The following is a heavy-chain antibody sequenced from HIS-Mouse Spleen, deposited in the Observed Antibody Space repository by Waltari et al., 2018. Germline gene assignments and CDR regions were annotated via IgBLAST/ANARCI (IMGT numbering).Heavy chain of an antibody. D-gene: IGHD1-1*01. CDR2: INPNSGGT. CDR3: ARGTGTDAFDI. Sequence: QVQLVQSGAEVKKPGASVKVSCKASGYTFTGYYMHWGRQAPGQGLEWMGWINPNSGGTNYEQKFQGRVTMTRDTSISTAYMELSRLRSDDTAVYYCARGTGTDAFDIWGQGTMVTVSS. CDR1: GYTFTGYY. J-gene: IGHJ3*02. V-gene: IGHV1-2*02.